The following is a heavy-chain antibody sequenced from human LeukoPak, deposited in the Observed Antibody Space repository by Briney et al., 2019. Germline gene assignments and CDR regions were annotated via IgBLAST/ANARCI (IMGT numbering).Heavy chain of an antibody. CDR2: ISSSSSYI. V-gene: IGHV3-21*01. Sequence: PGGSLRLSCSASGFTFSSSSVNSVRQAPGKGLGLVSSISSSSSYIYCADSVKGRFTISRDNAKNSLYLQMNSLRAEDTAVYDCARAAGATLKKYYFDDWGQGILVTVSS. J-gene: IGHJ4*02. CDR3: ARAAGATLKKYYFDD. CDR1: GFTFSSSS. D-gene: IGHD1-26*01.